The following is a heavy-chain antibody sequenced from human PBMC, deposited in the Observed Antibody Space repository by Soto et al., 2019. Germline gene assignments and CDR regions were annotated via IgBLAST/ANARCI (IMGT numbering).Heavy chain of an antibody. Sequence: QAHLVESGGGVVQPGRSLRLSCAASGFTFTSYGMHWVRQAPGTRLEWVAVISYDGGLQHYADSVKGRFTISRDNANNMVLLQMNSLRAEYTAVYYCVSDRGYGHASVPYSWGQGTLVSVSS. CDR1: GFTFTSYG. CDR2: ISYDGGLQ. V-gene: IGHV3-30*03. D-gene: IGHD5-18*01. CDR3: VSDRGYGHASVPYS. J-gene: IGHJ4*02.